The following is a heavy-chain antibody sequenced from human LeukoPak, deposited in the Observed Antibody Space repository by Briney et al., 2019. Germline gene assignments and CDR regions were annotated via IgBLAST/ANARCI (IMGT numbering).Heavy chain of an antibody. CDR1: GGSISSSSYY. V-gene: IGHV4-39*01. Sequence: SETLSLTCTVSGGSISSSSYYWGWIRQPPGKGLEWIGSIYYSGSTYYNPSLKSRVTISVDTSKNQFSLKLGSVTAADTAVYYCARHGSIATGAFTHWGQGTLVTVSS. CDR3: ARHGSIATGAFTH. J-gene: IGHJ4*02. D-gene: IGHD6-13*01. CDR2: IYYSGST.